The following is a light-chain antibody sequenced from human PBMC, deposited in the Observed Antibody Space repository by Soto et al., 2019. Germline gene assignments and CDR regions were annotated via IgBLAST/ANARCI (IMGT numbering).Light chain of an antibody. J-gene: IGLJ3*02. V-gene: IGLV2-14*02. CDR2: EAS. CDR3: SSYTSSRTWV. CDR1: TSDVGSYNL. Sequence: QSALTQPASVSGSPGQSITISCTGTTSDVGSYNLVSWYQRQSGKAPKLMIYEASNRPSGVSNRFSGSKSGNTASLTISGLQAEDEADYYCSSYTSSRTWVFGGGTKVTVL.